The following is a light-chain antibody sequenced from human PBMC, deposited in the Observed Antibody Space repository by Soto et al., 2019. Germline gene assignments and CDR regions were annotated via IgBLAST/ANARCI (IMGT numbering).Light chain of an antibody. CDR1: QSISTY. J-gene: IGKJ2*01. CDR3: QQSYTTPPEYT. V-gene: IGKV1-39*01. Sequence: DIQMTQSPSSLSASIGDRVTITCRATQSISTYLNWYQQKPGKAPKLLIYAASNLQSGVPSRFSGSGSGTDFTLTISSLQREDFATYYCQQSYTTPPEYTFGQGTKVDIK. CDR2: AAS.